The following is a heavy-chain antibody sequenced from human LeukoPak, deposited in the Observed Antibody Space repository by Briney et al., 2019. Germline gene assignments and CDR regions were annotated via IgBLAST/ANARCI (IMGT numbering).Heavy chain of an antibody. CDR1: GFTFSSYA. CDR2: ISGSGGST. Sequence: GGSLRLSCAASGFTFSSYAMSWVRQAPGKGLEWVSAISGSGGSTYYADSVKGRSTISRDNSKNTLYLQMNGLRAEDTAVYYCAKMGSGWYSSPYYFDYWGQGTLVTVSS. V-gene: IGHV3-23*01. J-gene: IGHJ4*02. CDR3: AKMGSGWYSSPYYFDY. D-gene: IGHD6-19*01.